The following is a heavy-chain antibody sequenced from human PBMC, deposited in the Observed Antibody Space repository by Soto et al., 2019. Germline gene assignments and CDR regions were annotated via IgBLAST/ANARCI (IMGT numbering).Heavy chain of an antibody. V-gene: IGHV4-39*01. Sequence: PSETLSLTCTVSGGSISSSSYYWGWIRQPPGKGLEWIGSVYRTGSVYYNPSLYNPSLESRLSITVDTSKNQFSLKLRSVTAADTAVYYCVDVFTGSTFGYWGQGTLVTVSS. CDR3: VDVFTGSTFGY. D-gene: IGHD3-9*01. CDR2: VYRTGSV. J-gene: IGHJ4*02. CDR1: GGSISSSSYY.